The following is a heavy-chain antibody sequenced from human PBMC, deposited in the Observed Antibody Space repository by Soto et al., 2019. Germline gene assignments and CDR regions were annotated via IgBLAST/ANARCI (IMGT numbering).Heavy chain of an antibody. Sequence: ASETLSLTCGVYGGSFRNYYWIWVRQPPGKGLEWIGEVNHSGEATYNPSLQSRVSISLDTSNNHFSLKMTSVTAADTAIYFCATAERFPRSWFDPWGQGTQVTVSS. J-gene: IGHJ5*02. CDR3: ATAERFPRSWFDP. D-gene: IGHD3-10*01. V-gene: IGHV4-34*01. CDR1: GGSFRNYY. CDR2: VNHSGEA.